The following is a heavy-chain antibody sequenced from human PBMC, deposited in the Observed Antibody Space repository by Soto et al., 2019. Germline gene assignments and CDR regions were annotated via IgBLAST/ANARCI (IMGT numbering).Heavy chain of an antibody. Sequence: LSLTCAVYGGSFSGYYWSWIRQPPGKGLEWIGEINHSGSTNYNPSLKSRVTISVDTSKNQFSLKLSSVTAADTAVYYCARAQPFIVVVPAAVYFDYWGQGTLVTVSS. CDR1: GGSFSGYY. D-gene: IGHD2-2*01. CDR2: INHSGST. J-gene: IGHJ4*02. CDR3: ARAQPFIVVVPAAVYFDY. V-gene: IGHV4-34*01.